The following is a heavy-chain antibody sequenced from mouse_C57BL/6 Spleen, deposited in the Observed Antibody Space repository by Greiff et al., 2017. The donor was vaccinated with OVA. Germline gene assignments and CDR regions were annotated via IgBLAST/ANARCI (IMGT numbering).Heavy chain of an antibody. Sequence: EVQLQQSGTVLARPGASVKMSCKTSGYTFTSYWMHWVKQRPGQGLEWIGAIYPGNSDTSYNQKFKGKAKLTAVTSASTAYMELSSLTNEDSAVYYCTGYDYDGDYYAMDYWGQGTSVTVSS. CDR2: IYPGNSDT. V-gene: IGHV1-5*01. CDR1: GYTFTSYW. CDR3: TGYDYDGDYYAMDY. J-gene: IGHJ4*01. D-gene: IGHD2-4*01.